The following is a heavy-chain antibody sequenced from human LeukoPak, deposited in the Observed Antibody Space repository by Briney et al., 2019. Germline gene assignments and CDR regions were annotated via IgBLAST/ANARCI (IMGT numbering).Heavy chain of an antibody. CDR1: GFTFSSYA. CDR2: ISGSGGST. D-gene: IGHD3-16*01. CDR3: AKDGGRPASAGTFDY. Sequence: GGSLRLSCAASGFTFSSYAMSWVRQAPGKGLEWVSVISGSGGSTYYADSVKGRFTISRDNSKNTLYLQMNSLRAEDTAVYYCAKDGGRPASAGTFDYWGQGTLVTVSS. J-gene: IGHJ4*02. V-gene: IGHV3-23*01.